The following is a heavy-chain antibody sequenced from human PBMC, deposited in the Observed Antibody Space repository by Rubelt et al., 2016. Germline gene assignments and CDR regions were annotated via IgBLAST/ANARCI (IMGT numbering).Heavy chain of an antibody. V-gene: IGHV3-7*01. CDR2: IREDGSEK. D-gene: IGHD5-12*01. Sequence: LVQHGGSLRLSCAASGFTFGRYWMNWFRQAPGKGLEWVANIREDGSEKNYVDSVKGRFTISRDNAKNSLYLQMNSLRAEDTAVYYCARGAGGYGHFDYWGQGTLVTVSS. CDR3: ARGAGGYGHFDY. J-gene: IGHJ4*02. CDR1: GFTFGRYW.